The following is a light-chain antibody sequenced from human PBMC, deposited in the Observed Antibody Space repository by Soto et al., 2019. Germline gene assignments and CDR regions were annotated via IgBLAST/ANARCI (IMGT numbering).Light chain of an antibody. J-gene: IGKJ4*01. Sequence: EIVLMQSPATLSLSPGERATLSCRASQSVSNYLAWYQQKPGQAPRLLIYDGSNRVTGIPARFSGSGSGTDFTLSISSLEPEDFAVYYCQQRSDGLTFGGGTSVEIK. V-gene: IGKV3-11*01. CDR3: QQRSDGLT. CDR1: QSVSNY. CDR2: DGS.